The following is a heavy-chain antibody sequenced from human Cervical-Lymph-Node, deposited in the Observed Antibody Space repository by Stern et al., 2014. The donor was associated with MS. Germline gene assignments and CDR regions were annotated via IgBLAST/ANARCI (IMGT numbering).Heavy chain of an antibody. D-gene: IGHD2/OR15-2a*01. V-gene: IGHV1-3*01. CDR1: GYSFISHA. Sequence: QVQLVQSGAEVKDPGASVKVSCKASGYSFISHAMHWVRQAPGQTFEWMGWINGDNGNTKYSQKLQGRVTITRDKTTSTAYMELSSLTSEDTAVCSPSTCSDAFDIWGQGTMVTVSS. CDR3: STCSDAFDI. CDR2: INGDNGNT. J-gene: IGHJ3*02.